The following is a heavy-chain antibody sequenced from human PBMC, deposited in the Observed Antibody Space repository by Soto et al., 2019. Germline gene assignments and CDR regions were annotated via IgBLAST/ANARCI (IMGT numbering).Heavy chain of an antibody. J-gene: IGHJ4*02. D-gene: IGHD1-1*01. Sequence: PGGSLRLSCAASGFTFSSYGMHWVRQAPGKGPEWVAVISHDGSYKYNVESGRFTISRDIFENTLYLQMSSLGAEDTAVYYCARDRFHLGYDAVDYWGQGTQVTVPQ. V-gene: IGHV3-30*03. CDR1: GFTFSSYG. CDR3: ARDRFHLGYDAVDY. CDR2: ISHDGSYK.